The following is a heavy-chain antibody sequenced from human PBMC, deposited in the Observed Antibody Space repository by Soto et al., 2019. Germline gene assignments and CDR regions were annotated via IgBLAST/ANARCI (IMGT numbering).Heavy chain of an antibody. D-gene: IGHD3-3*01. J-gene: IGHJ6*04. Sequence: QVQLVESGGGVVQPGRSLRLSCAASGFTFSSYGMHWVRQAPGKGLEWVSVIWYAGSNKYYADSVKGRFTISRDNSKNTRSLQMNSLRAEDTAVYSCARDGRSGYYTFLDYYYGMDVWGKGTTVTVSS. CDR1: GFTFSSYG. CDR3: ARDGRSGYYTFLDYYYGMDV. CDR2: IWYAGSNK. V-gene: IGHV3-33*01.